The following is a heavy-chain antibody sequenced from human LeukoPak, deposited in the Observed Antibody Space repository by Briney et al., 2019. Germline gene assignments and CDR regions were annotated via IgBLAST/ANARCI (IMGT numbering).Heavy chain of an antibody. Sequence: PGRSLRLSCAASGFTFSDYAMHWVRQAPGKGLEWVAVISKDGSDKYYPGSVRGRFTISRDNSKNTLYLQMNSLRAEDTAVYYCARDRGYSYGLDYWGQGTLVTVSS. CDR3: ARDRGYSYGLDY. D-gene: IGHD5-18*01. CDR2: ISKDGSDK. CDR1: GFTFSDYA. V-gene: IGHV3-30*14. J-gene: IGHJ4*02.